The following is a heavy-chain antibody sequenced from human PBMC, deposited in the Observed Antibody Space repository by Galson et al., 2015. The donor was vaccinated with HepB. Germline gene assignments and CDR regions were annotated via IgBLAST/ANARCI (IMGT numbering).Heavy chain of an antibody. CDR2: VWYDGSKD. V-gene: IGHV3-33*03. D-gene: IGHD2/OR15-2a*01. J-gene: IGHJ4*02. Sequence: SLRLSCATSGFTFRSYGMHWVRQAPGKGLEWVAVVWYDGSKDYYVDSVKGRFTISRDNSENTLYLQMNSLRAEDTAVYYCVRGEGRDGNYFDYWGQGILVTVSS. CDR1: GFTFRSYG. CDR3: VRGEGRDGNYFDY.